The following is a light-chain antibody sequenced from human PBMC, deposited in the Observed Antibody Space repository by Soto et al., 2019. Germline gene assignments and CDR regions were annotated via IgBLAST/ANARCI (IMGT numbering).Light chain of an antibody. CDR3: QQYETLPYT. CDR2: HTS. Sequence: DIQMTQSPSSLPASVGDRVTIACQASQDINTFLNWYQQRPGEAPKLLIFHTSNLEAGVPSRFSGSGPGTSFTFTITSLQPEDFATYYCQQYETLPYTFGQGTKVDIK. V-gene: IGKV1-33*01. CDR1: QDINTF. J-gene: IGKJ2*01.